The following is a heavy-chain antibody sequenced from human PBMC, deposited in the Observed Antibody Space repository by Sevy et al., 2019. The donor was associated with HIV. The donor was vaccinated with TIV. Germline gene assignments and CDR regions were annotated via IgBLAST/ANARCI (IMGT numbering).Heavy chain of an antibody. J-gene: IGHJ4*02. CDR3: ASGAYYYASRTENFDY. CDR1: GFTFSSYG. V-gene: IGHV3-33*01. Sequence: GESLKISCAASGFTFSSYGMHWVRQAPGKGLEWVALIWYDGSSKYYADSVKGRFTISRDNSKNRLYLQKNSLRAEETAVYYCASGAYYYASRTENFDYWGQGTLVTVSS. D-gene: IGHD3-10*01. CDR2: IWYDGSSK.